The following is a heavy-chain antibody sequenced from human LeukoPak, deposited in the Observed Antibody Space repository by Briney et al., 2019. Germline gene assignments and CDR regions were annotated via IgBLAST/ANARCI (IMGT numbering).Heavy chain of an antibody. CDR3: AREYSSGSSGFDY. Sequence: GGSLRLSCAASGFTFSSYSMNWVRQAPGKGLEWVSSISSSSSYIYYADSVKGRFTVSRDNAKNSLYLQMNSLRAEDMAVYYCAREYSSGSSGFDYWGQGTLVTVSS. CDR1: GFTFSSYS. V-gene: IGHV3-21*01. CDR2: ISSSSSYI. D-gene: IGHD6-19*01. J-gene: IGHJ4*02.